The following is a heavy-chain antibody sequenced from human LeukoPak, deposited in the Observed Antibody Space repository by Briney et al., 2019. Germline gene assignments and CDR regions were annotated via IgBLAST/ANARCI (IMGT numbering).Heavy chain of an antibody. CDR2: INHSGST. Sequence: PSETLSLTCAVYGGSFSGYYWSWIRQPPGKGLEWIGEINHSGSTNYNPSLKSRVTISVDTSKSQFSLKLSSVTAADTAVYYCARRTYYDYVWGSYRYPYFDYWGQGTLVTVSS. D-gene: IGHD3-16*02. V-gene: IGHV4-34*01. CDR1: GGSFSGYY. CDR3: ARRTYYDYVWGSYRYPYFDY. J-gene: IGHJ4*02.